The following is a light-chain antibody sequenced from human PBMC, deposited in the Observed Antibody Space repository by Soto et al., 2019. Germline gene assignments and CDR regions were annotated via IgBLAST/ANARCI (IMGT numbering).Light chain of an antibody. CDR2: GAS. V-gene: IGKV3-15*01. CDR3: QQYSNWPSWT. CDR1: QSVSNF. Sequence: EKVMTQSPATLSMSPGERATLSCRASQSVSNFLAWYQQKPGQAPRLLIYGASTRAPGVPARFSGSGSGTEFTLTISSLQSEDFAVYYCQQYSNWPSWTFGQGTKVEVK. J-gene: IGKJ1*01.